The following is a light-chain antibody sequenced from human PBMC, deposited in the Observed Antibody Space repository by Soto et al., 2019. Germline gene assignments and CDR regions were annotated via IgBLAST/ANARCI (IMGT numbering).Light chain of an antibody. J-gene: IGLJ1*01. CDR3: SSYGGSSNV. V-gene: IGLV2-8*01. CDR1: SSDVGGYNY. Sequence: QSALTQPPSASGSPGPSVAISCTGTSSDVGGYNYVSWYQQHPGKAPKLMIYEVNKRPSGVPDRFSGSKSGNTASLTVSVIQAEDEADYYCSSYGGSSNVFGTGTKLTVL. CDR2: EVN.